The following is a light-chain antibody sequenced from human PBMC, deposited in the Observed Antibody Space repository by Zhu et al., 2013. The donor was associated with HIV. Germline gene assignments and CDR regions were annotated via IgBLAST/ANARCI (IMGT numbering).Light chain of an antibody. CDR3: QVWDSSSDHYV. J-gene: IGLJ1*01. Sequence: FVLTQSPPVSLAPGQTARITCGGDNVASKSVHWYQQRPGQAPVMVIYDDTDRPSGIPERFSGSNSGNTATLTINRVEAGDEADYYCQVWDSSSDHYVFGTGTKVTVL. CDR1: NVASKS. CDR2: DDT. V-gene: IGLV3-21*02.